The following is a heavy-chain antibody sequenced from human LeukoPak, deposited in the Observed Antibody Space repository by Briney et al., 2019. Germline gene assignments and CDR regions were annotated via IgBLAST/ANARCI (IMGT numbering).Heavy chain of an antibody. CDR2: IYSGGST. J-gene: IGHJ6*02. CDR1: GFTVSINY. Sequence: PGGSLRLSCAASGFTVSINYMSWVRQAPGKGLEWVSIIYSGGSTYYADSVKGRFTISRDNSKNTLYLQMNSLRAEDTAVYYCARDLGYSYGTGGMDVWGRGTTVTVSS. CDR3: ARDLGYSYGTGGMDV. D-gene: IGHD5-18*01. V-gene: IGHV3-53*01.